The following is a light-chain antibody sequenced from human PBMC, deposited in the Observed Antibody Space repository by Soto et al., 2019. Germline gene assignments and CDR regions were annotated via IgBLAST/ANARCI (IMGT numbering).Light chain of an antibody. Sequence: DIVMTQSPDSLAVSLGERATINCKSSQSVLYSSNNKNNLAWYQQKPGQPPKLLIYWASTRESGVPDRFSGSGSGTDFILTISSLQAEDVAVYFCQQYYNTPLTFGGGTKVEIK. CDR3: QQYYNTPLT. V-gene: IGKV4-1*01. CDR1: QSVLYSSNNKNN. CDR2: WAS. J-gene: IGKJ4*01.